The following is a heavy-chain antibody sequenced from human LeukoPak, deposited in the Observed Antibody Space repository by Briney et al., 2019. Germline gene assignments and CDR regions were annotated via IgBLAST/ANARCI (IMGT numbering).Heavy chain of an antibody. CDR1: GGSINAFY. CDR2: VRANGEN. D-gene: IGHD5-18*01. J-gene: IGHJ3*01. V-gene: IGHV4-4*08. Sequence: SETLSLTCTVSGGSINAFYWIWIRQPPGNGLEGIAYVRANGENNYNPSLKSRVATSLDTANSQISLRLNCVTAADTAIYCCARQPANTAAFDVWGQGTMVTVSS. CDR3: ARQPANTAAFDV.